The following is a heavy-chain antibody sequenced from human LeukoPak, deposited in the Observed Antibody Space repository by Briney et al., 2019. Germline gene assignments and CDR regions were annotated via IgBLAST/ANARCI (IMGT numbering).Heavy chain of an antibody. Sequence: SETLSLTCTVSGGSISTFYWNWIRQPPGKGLEWIGYIYHSGDTRYNPSLKSRVTISVDTSKSQFSLKVSSVTAADTAVYYCARDLYYDSSGYSPSYFDYWGQGTLVTVSS. CDR1: GGSISTFY. V-gene: IGHV4-59*01. CDR3: ARDLYYDSSGYSPSYFDY. CDR2: IYHSGDT. J-gene: IGHJ4*02. D-gene: IGHD3-22*01.